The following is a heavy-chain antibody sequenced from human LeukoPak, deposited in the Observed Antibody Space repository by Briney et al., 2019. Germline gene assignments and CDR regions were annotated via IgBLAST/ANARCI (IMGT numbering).Heavy chain of an antibody. CDR1: GITFSNHW. Sequence: PGGSLRLSCAASGITFSNHWMRWVRHVPGKGPVWVSRINGDGSTTEYADSVRGRFTISRDNAKNTLYLQMNSLRAEDTAVYFCSRENYYGLGVWGQGTTVTVSS. CDR2: INGDGSTT. J-gene: IGHJ6*02. V-gene: IGHV3-74*03. CDR3: SRENYYGLGV.